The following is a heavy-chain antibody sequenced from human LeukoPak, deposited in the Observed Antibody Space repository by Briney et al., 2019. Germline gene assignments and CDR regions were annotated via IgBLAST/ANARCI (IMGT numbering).Heavy chain of an antibody. CDR1: GFSLVTYS. CDR2: ISTSSDYI. CDR3: AKDSTGYSSGWSQFDY. V-gene: IGHV3-21*04. D-gene: IGHD6-19*01. Sequence: PGGSLRLSCAASGFSLVTYSMNWVRQAPGKGREGVSAISTSSDYIYYEDSVKGRFTISRDNAKNLLYLQMNSLRAEHTAVYYCAKDSTGYSSGWSQFDYWGQGTLVTVSS. J-gene: IGHJ4*02.